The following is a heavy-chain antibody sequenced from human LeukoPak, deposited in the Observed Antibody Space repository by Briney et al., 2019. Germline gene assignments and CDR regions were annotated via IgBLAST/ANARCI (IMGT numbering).Heavy chain of an antibody. V-gene: IGHV3-33*01. Sequence: GGSLRLSCVASGFTFNSYAMHWVRQTPGKGLEWVATIWHDGSDHRYVDSVRGRFTISRDNSKDTVYLQMNDLRVEDTAIYYCARGGTTGNWFDPWGQGILATVSS. CDR2: IWHDGSDH. D-gene: IGHD3-16*01. J-gene: IGHJ5*02. CDR1: GFTFNSYA. CDR3: ARGGTTGNWFDP.